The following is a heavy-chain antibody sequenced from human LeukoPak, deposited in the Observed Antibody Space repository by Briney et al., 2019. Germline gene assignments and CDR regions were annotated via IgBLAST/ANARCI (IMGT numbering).Heavy chain of an antibody. CDR3: ARPQTSTWFDFDC. CDR2: TYYRSKWYH. CDR1: GDSVSSNSAA. D-gene: IGHD6-13*01. Sequence: SQTLSLTCVISGDSVSSNSAAWNWIRQSPSRGLEWLGRTYYRSKWYHDYAVSVKSRITISPGTSKNQFSLQLNSVTPEDSAVYYCARPQTSTWFDFDCWGQGILVTVSS. J-gene: IGHJ4*02. V-gene: IGHV6-1*01.